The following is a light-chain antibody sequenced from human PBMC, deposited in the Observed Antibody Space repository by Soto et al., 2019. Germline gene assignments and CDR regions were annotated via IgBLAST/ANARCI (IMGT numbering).Light chain of an antibody. CDR1: QSVDSS. CDR3: QQRSNWPLT. J-gene: IGKJ4*01. CDR2: GAS. Sequence: IVMTQSPAILSLSSGERATLSCRASQSVDSSLAWYQQTPGQAPRLLIHGASTRAPGVPARFSGSGSGTDFTLTISSLEPEDFAVYYCQQRSNWPLTFGGGTKVDIK. V-gene: IGKV3-11*01.